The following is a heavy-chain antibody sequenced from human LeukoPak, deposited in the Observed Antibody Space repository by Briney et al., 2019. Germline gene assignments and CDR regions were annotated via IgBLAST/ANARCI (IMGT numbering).Heavy chain of an antibody. CDR2: TNHSGST. D-gene: IGHD5-18*01. Sequence: SETLSLTCAVYGGSFSGYYWSWIRQPPGKGLEWIGETNHSGSTNYNPSLKSRVTISVDTSKNQFSLKLSSVTAADTAVYYCARIGDTAMGYYYYYGMDVWGQGTTVTVSS. CDR3: ARIGDTAMGYYYYYGMDV. J-gene: IGHJ6*02. CDR1: GGSFSGYY. V-gene: IGHV4-34*01.